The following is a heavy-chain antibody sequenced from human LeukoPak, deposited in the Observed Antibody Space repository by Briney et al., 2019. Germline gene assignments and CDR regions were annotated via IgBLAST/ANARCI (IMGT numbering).Heavy chain of an antibody. V-gene: IGHV4-38-2*01. J-gene: IGHJ4*02. D-gene: IGHD3-16*02. Sequence: SETLSLTCADSGNSISSGYYWGWIRQPPGKGLEWIGSIYHSGSTYYNPSLKSRVTISVDTSKNQFSLKLSSVTAADTAVYYCARQPSNYDYVWGSYRTHLNFDYWGQGTLVTVSS. CDR1: GNSISSGYY. CDR2: IYHSGST. CDR3: ARQPSNYDYVWGSYRTHLNFDY.